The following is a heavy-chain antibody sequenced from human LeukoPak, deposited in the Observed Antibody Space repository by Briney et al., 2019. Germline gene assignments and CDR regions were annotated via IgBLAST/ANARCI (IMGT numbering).Heavy chain of an antibody. Sequence: ETLSLTCAVYGGSFSGYYLSWIRQPPGKGLEWIGEINHSGSNNYNPSLKRRVTISVDTSTNQFSLKLSSVTAADTAVYYCAASSTGSGYPYRSYYFDYGGERTLVTVPS. V-gene: IGHV4-34*01. J-gene: IGHJ4*02. D-gene: IGHD5-12*01. CDR3: AASSTGSGYPYRSYYFDY. CDR1: GGSFSGYY. CDR2: INHSGSN.